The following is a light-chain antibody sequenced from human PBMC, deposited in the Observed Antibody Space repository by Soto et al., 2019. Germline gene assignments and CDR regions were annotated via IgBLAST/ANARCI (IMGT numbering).Light chain of an antibody. CDR3: SAWEDSLNGVV. V-gene: IGLV1-44*01. CDR2: SNN. CDR1: SSNIGSKT. Sequence: QSVLTQPPSASGTPGQRVTISCSGSSSNIGSKTVNWYQQLPGTAPKLLIYSNNQRPSGVPDRFSGSKPGTSASLAISARQSEDEADYYCSAWEDSLNGVVFGGGTKLTVL. J-gene: IGLJ2*01.